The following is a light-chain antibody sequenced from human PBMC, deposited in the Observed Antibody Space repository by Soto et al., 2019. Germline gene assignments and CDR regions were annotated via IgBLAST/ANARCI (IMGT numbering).Light chain of an antibody. CDR1: SDIGNYNL. CDR2: EVT. J-gene: IGLJ1*01. V-gene: IGLV2-23*02. Sequence: QSALTQPASVSGSPGQSVTISCSGSDIGNYNLVSWYQHLPGRAPKLLIFEVTMRPSGISDRFSGPKSASTASLTISGLQAEDEGDYYCASYAGSRTYVFGSGTKV. CDR3: ASYAGSRTYV.